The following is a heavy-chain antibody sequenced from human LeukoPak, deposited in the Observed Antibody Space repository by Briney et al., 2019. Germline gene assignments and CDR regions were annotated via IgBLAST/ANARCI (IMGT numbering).Heavy chain of an antibody. V-gene: IGHV3-21*06. CDR1: GIPFSNYT. CDR3: ARVNSALVVSSEGSWAGSLGFDH. CDR2: ISGSSRYI. J-gene: IGHJ4*02. D-gene: IGHD3-22*01. Sequence: GGSLRLSCAASGIPFSNYTLTWVRQAPGKGLVWVSSISGSSRYIHYNDSVRGRFSISRDNAKNSVYLQMDSLTADDTAVYYCARVNSALVVSSEGSWAGSLGFDHWGQGILVIVSS.